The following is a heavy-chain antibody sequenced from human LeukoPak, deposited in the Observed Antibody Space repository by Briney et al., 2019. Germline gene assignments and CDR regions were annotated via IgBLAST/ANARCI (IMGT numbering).Heavy chain of an antibody. J-gene: IGHJ4*02. V-gene: IGHV3-48*02. CDR3: ARDPHIAAAGTIFDY. Sequence: GGSLRLSCAVSGFTFSSCSMNWVRQAPGKGLEWVSYISSSSSTIYYADSVKGRFTISRDNAKNSLYLQMNSLRDEDSAVYYCARDPHIAAAGTIFDYWGQGALVTVSS. CDR1: GFTFSSCS. CDR2: ISSSSSTI. D-gene: IGHD6-13*01.